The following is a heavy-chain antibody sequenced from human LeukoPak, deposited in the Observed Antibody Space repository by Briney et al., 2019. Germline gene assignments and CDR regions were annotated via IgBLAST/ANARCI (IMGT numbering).Heavy chain of an antibody. CDR1: GYTFNGYY. J-gene: IGHJ5*02. CDR2: INPNSGGT. CDR3: ATAPSPYDSEGNRFDP. D-gene: IGHD3-16*01. Sequence: EASVKVSCKASGYTFNGYYMHWVRQAPRQGLEWMGWINPNSGGTNYAQKFQGRVTMTRDTSISTAYMELSRLRSDDTAVYYCATAPSPYDSEGNRFDPWGQGTLVTVS. V-gene: IGHV1-2*02.